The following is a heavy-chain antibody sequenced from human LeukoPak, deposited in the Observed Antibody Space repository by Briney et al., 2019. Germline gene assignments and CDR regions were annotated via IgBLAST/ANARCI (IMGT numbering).Heavy chain of an antibody. D-gene: IGHD3-22*01. Sequence: GGSLRLSCAASGFTFSSYWMSWVRQAPGKGLEWVANIKQDGSEKYYVDSVKGRFTISRDNAKNSLYLQMNSLRAEDTAVYYCARHYYDSSGPRFDPWGQGTLVTVSS. V-gene: IGHV3-7*01. CDR2: IKQDGSEK. CDR3: ARHYYDSSGPRFDP. J-gene: IGHJ5*02. CDR1: GFTFSSYW.